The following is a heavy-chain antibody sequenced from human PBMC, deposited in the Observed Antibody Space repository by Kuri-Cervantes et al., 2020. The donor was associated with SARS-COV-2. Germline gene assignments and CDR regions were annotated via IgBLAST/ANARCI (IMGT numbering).Heavy chain of an antibody. CDR2: INPNSGVT. Sequence: ASVKVSCKAFGYTFNIYDINWVRQAPGQGLEWMGWINPNSGVTGYAQKFQGRVTMTTDTSTSTAYMELRSLRSDDTAVYYCARDSRYCSSTSCSTPVRLGYWGQGTLVTVSS. J-gene: IGHJ4*02. D-gene: IGHD2-2*01. CDR1: GYTFNIYD. CDR3: ARDSRYCSSTSCSTPVRLGY. V-gene: IGHV1-8*02.